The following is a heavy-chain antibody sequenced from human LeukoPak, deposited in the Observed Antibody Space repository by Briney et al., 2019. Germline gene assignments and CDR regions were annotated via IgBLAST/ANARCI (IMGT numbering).Heavy chain of an antibody. V-gene: IGHV4-59*01. J-gene: IGHJ4*02. D-gene: IGHD6-13*01. CDR1: GGSISSYY. CDR2: IYYSGST. CDR3: ARGHSSSWPIDY. Sequence: SETLSLTCAVSGGSISSYYWSWIRQPPGKGLEWIGYIYYSGSTNYNPSLKSRVTISVDTSKNQFSLKLSSLTAPDTAVYYCARGHSSSWPIDYWGQGTLVTVSS.